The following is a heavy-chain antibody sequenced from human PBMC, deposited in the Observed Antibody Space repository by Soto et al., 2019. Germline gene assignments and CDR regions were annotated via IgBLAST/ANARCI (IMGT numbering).Heavy chain of an antibody. Sequence: ASVKVSCKASGYTFTSYGISWVRQAPGQGLEWMGWISAYNGNTNYAQKLQGRVTMTTDTSTSTAYMELRSLRSDDTAVYYCARDLGVVPAAIAHFDYWGQGTLVTVSS. CDR3: ARDLGVVPAAIAHFDY. D-gene: IGHD2-2*01. CDR1: GYTFTSYG. V-gene: IGHV1-18*01. CDR2: ISAYNGNT. J-gene: IGHJ4*02.